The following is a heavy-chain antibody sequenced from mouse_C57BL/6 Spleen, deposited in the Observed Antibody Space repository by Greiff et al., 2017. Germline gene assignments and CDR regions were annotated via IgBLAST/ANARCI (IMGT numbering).Heavy chain of an antibody. CDR3: ARGVYDGCAY. J-gene: IGHJ3*01. Sequence: EVQLQQSVAELVRPGASVKLSCTASGFNIQTTYMHWVKQRPEQGLEWIGRIGPANGNTKYAPQFPGKATIPSDTSSNTAYLQLSSLTSEDTAIYYGARGVYDGCAYWGQGTLVTVSA. V-gene: IGHV14-3*01. D-gene: IGHD2-14*01. CDR2: IGPANGNT. CDR1: GFNIQTTY.